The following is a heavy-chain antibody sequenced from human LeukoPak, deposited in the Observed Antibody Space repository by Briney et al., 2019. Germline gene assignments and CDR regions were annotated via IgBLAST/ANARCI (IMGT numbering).Heavy chain of an antibody. D-gene: IGHD6-6*01. J-gene: IGHJ4*02. CDR1: GFTFSSYG. CDR3: AKDLGYSSSYNITLLDY. V-gene: IGHV3-30*02. CDR2: IRYDGSNK. Sequence: GGSLRLSCAASGFTFSSYGMHWVRQAPGKGLEWVAFIRYDGSNKYYADSAKGRFTISRDNSKNTLYLQMNSLRAEDTAVYYCAKDLGYSSSYNITLLDYWGQGTLVTVSS.